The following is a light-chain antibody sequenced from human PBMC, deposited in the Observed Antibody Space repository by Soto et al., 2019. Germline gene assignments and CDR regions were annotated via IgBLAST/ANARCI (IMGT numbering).Light chain of an antibody. CDR1: QSISNL. J-gene: IGKJ5*01. CDR2: KAS. V-gene: IGKV1-5*03. Sequence: DIQMTQSPSTLSASVGDTISITCRASQSISNLLAWFQQKPGKAPEILIYKASSLESGVPSRFSGSGSGTEFTLTISSLQPEDFATYYCQQYDNLPLAFGQGTRLEIK. CDR3: QQYDNLPLA.